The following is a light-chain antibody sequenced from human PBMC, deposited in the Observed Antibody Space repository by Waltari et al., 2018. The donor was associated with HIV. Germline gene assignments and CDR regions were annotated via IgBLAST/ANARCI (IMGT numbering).Light chain of an antibody. CDR2: DAS. CDR1: QTVGSH. CDR3: QQRSNWLT. J-gene: IGKJ4*01. Sequence: PGGSATLSCRASQTVGSHLAWYQHKPDQAPRLLIYDASNRATGIPARFSGSGSGTEFTLTISSLEPEDFADYYCQQRSNWLTFGGGTKVEIK. V-gene: IGKV3-11*01.